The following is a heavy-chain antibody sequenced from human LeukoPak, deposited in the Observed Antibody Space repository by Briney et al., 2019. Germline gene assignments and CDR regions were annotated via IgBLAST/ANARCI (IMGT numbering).Heavy chain of an antibody. J-gene: IGHJ4*02. D-gene: IGHD6-13*01. CDR2: ISWNSGSM. Sequence: GRSLRLSCAASGFTFSSYGMHWVRQAPGKGLEWVSGISWNSGSMGYADSVKGRFTISRDNAKNSLYLQMNSLRAEDTALYYCTKGSTWAAAFDYWGQGTLVTVSS. CDR3: TKGSTWAAAFDY. CDR1: GFTFSSYG. V-gene: IGHV3-9*01.